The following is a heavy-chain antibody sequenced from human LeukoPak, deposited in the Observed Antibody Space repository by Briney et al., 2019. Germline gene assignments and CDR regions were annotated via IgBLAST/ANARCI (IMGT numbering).Heavy chain of an antibody. CDR1: GGSISSYY. Sequence: SETLSLTCTVSGGSISSYYWSWIRQPAGKGLEWIGRIYTSGSTNYHPSLMSRVTMSVDTSKNQFSLNLSSVTAADTAVYYCAREGNYRPLDYWGQGTLVTVSS. J-gene: IGHJ4*02. D-gene: IGHD1-7*01. CDR2: IYTSGST. CDR3: AREGNYRPLDY. V-gene: IGHV4-4*07.